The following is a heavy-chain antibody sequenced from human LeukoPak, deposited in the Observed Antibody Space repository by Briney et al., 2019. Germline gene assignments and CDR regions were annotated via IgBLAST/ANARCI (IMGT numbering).Heavy chain of an antibody. J-gene: IGHJ6*02. CDR3: AKAYSGYDPPGMDV. V-gene: IGHV3-23*01. Sequence: GALRLSCAASGFTFSSYAMSWVRQAPGKGLEWVSAISGSGGSTYYADSVKGRFTIPRDNSKNTLYLQMNSLRAEDTAVYYCAKAYSGYDPPGMDVWRQGTTVTVSS. D-gene: IGHD5-12*01. CDR1: GFTFSSYA. CDR2: ISGSGGST.